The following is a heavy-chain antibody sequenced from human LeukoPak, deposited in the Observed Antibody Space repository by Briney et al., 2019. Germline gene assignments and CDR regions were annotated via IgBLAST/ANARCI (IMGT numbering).Heavy chain of an antibody. V-gene: IGHV6-1*01. Sequence: SQTLSLTCAISGDSVSSNIAAWNWIRQSPSRGLEWLGRTYYRSKWYNDYAVSVKSRITINPDTSKNQFSLQLNSVTPEDTAMYYCARWAHWGSIGHFDYWGQGTLVTVSS. CDR2: TYYRSKWYN. CDR3: ARWAHWGSIGHFDY. J-gene: IGHJ4*02. CDR1: GDSVSSNIAA. D-gene: IGHD7-27*01.